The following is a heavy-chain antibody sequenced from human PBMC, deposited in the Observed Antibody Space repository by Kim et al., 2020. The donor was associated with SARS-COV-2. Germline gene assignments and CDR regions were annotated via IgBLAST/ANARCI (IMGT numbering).Heavy chain of an antibody. Sequence: SETLSLTCSVSGGSVSSYYWSWIRQSAGKGLEWIGRIYIGGRTNYNPSIKSRVSMSMDTSNKQFSLNLMSVTAADTAVYYCAREASEVSASGDGFSNWG. J-gene: IGHJ3*02. CDR3: AREASEVSASGDGFSN. CDR2: IYIGGRT. V-gene: IGHV4-4*07. D-gene: IGHD6-19*01. CDR1: GGSVSSYY.